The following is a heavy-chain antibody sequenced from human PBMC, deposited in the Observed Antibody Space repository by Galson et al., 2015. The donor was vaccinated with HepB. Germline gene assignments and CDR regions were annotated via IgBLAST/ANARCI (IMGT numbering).Heavy chain of an antibody. CDR2: ISAYNGNT. Sequence: SVKVSCKASGYTFTSYGISWVRQAPGQGLEWMGWISAYNGNTNYAQKLQGRVTMTTDTSTSTAYMELRSLRSDDTAVYYCARDFSYDSSGYYYIWGQGTLVTVSS. J-gene: IGHJ4*02. CDR1: GYTFTSYG. D-gene: IGHD3-22*01. V-gene: IGHV1-18*01. CDR3: ARDFSYDSSGYYYI.